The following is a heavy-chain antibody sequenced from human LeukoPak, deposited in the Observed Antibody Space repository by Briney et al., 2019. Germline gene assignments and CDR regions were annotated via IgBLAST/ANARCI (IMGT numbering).Heavy chain of an antibody. J-gene: IGHJ4*02. V-gene: IGHV3-74*01. CDR3: ARSSRSEYYYDY. CDR2: INSDGSSV. D-gene: IGHD2/OR15-2a*01. CDR1: GFTFSSYW. Sequence: AGGSLRLSCTASGFTFSSYWMHWVRQAPGKGLEWVSRINSDGSSVSYADSVKGRFSISRDNAKSTLYLQMNSLRAEHMAVYYCARSSRSEYYYDYWGQGTLVTVSS.